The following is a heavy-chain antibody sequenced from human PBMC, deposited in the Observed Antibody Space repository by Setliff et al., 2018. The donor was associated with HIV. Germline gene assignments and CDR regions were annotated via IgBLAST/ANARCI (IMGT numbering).Heavy chain of an antibody. Sequence: SETLSLTCTVSGGSITRTPYYWGWIRQPPGKGLEWIGEINHKGVTNYSPSLMRRATISAETSKNQFSLRLSSVTAADTALYFCTRAQIAAPRPFDYWGQGTLVTSPQ. CDR3: TRAQIAAPRPFDY. J-gene: IGHJ4*02. CDR1: GGSITRTPYY. D-gene: IGHD2-21*01. V-gene: IGHV4-39*01. CDR2: INHKGVT.